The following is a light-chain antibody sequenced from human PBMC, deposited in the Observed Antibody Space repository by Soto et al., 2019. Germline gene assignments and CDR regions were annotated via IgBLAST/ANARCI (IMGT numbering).Light chain of an antibody. J-gene: IGLJ2*01. V-gene: IGLV1-51*01. CDR1: SSNIGNNY. CDR2: DNN. CDR3: GTWDSSLSAGV. Sequence: QSVLTQPPSVSAAPGQKVTISCSGSSSNIGNNYVSWYQQLPGTAPKLLIYDNNKRPSGIPDRFSGSQSGTSATLGITGLQTGDEGDYYCGTWDSSLSAGVFGGGTKLTVL.